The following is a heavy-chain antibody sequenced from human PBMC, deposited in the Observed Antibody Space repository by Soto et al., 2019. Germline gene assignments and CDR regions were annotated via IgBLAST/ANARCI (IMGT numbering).Heavy chain of an antibody. Sequence: PGESLTISCKGSGYSFTSFWIGWVRQMPGKGLEWMGIIYPGDSDTRYSPYFQGQVNISADKSISTAYLQWSSLKASDTAMYYCARRLYSSSYNWFDPWGQGTLVTV. D-gene: IGHD6-13*01. CDR2: IYPGDSDT. V-gene: IGHV5-51*01. CDR1: GYSFTSFW. CDR3: ARRLYSSSYNWFDP. J-gene: IGHJ5*02.